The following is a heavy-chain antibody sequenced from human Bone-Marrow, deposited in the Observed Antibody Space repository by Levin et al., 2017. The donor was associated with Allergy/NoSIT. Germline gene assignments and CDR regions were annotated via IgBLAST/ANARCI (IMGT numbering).Heavy chain of an antibody. CDR2: IYYSGST. D-gene: IGHD1-26*01. V-gene: IGHV4-39*01. Sequence: SETLSLTCTVSGVSIIDSGYYCGWIRQPPGTGLEFIGSIYYSGSTYYNPSLKSRVTMSVDTSKNQFSLNLSSVTAADTAVYYCARLFTTSGSYFDYWGQGIPVTVSP. CDR1: GVSIIDSGYY. J-gene: IGHJ4*02. CDR3: ARLFTTSGSYFDY.